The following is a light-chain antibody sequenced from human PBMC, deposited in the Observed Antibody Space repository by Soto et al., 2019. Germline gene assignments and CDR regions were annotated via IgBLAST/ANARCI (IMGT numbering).Light chain of an antibody. V-gene: IGLV2-8*01. Sequence: QSVLTQPPSASGSPGRSVAISCTGTSSEVGGYNYVSWYQQHPGKAPKLMIYEVNKRPSGVPDRFSGSKSGNTASLTVSGLQAEDEADYYCSSYAGSSNLFGTVNKVTV. CDR1: SSEVGGYNY. J-gene: IGLJ1*01. CDR2: EVN. CDR3: SSYAGSSNL.